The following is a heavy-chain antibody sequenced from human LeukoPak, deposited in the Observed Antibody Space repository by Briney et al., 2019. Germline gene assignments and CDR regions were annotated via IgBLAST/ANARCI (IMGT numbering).Heavy chain of an antibody. CDR2: IYYSGST. Sequence: SETLFLTCTVSGGSMSRYYWSWIRQPPGKGLEWLGYIYYSGSTNYNPSLKSRVTISVDTSKIQFSLKLSSVTAADTAVYYCARDPYGDYYFDYWGQGTLVTVSS. CDR3: ARDPYGDYYFDY. D-gene: IGHD4-17*01. V-gene: IGHV4-59*01. J-gene: IGHJ4*02. CDR1: GGSMSRYY.